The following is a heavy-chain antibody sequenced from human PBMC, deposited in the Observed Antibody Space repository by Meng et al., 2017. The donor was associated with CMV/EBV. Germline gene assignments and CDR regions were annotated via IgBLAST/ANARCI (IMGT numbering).Heavy chain of an antibody. CDR3: ARAAGTPFDY. CDR2: ISSSSSYI. CDR1: GFTFRRSG. Sequence: LSFAASGFTFRRSGMSWVRQAPGKGLEWVSSISSSSSYIYYADSVKGRFTISRDNAKNSLYLQMNSLRAEDTAVYYCARAAGTPFDYWGQGTLVTVSS. V-gene: IGHV3-21*01. J-gene: IGHJ4*02.